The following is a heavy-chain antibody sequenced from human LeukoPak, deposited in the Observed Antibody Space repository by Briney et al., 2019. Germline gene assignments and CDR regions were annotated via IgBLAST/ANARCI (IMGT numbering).Heavy chain of an antibody. CDR2: IPNSGGGST. CDR1: GFTFSNYA. J-gene: IGHJ4*02. V-gene: IGHV3-23*01. CDR3: AKVSYTSGSRVDS. Sequence: GGSLRLSCAASGFTFSNYAMSWVRQAPGKGLEWVSIIPNSGGGSTYYADSVKGRFTISRDNSKNTLYLQMNSLGAGDTAVYYYAKVSYTSGSRVDSWGQGTLVTVSS. D-gene: IGHD6-19*01.